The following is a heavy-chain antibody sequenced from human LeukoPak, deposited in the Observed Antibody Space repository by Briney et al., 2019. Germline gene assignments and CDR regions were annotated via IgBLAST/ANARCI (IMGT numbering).Heavy chain of an antibody. V-gene: IGHV3-23*01. J-gene: IGHJ5*02. D-gene: IGHD2-21*02. CDR2: ISGSGGST. Sequence: PGGSLRLSCAASGFTFSSYAMSWVRQAPGKGLEWVSAISGSGGSTYYADSVKGRFTISRDNSKNTLYLQMNSLRAEDTAVYYCAKDRTVVTAIRWWFDPWGQGTLVTVSS. CDR3: AKDRTVVTAIRWWFDP. CDR1: GFTFSSYA.